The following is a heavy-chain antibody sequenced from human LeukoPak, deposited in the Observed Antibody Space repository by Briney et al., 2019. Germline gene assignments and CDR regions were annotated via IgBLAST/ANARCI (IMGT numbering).Heavy chain of an antibody. D-gene: IGHD2-2*01. V-gene: IGHV1-18*01. CDR3: ARVAYCSSTSCSTLYYYYYYMDV. J-gene: IGHJ6*03. Sequence: GASVKVSCKASGYTFTSYGISWVRQAPGQGLEWMGWISAYNGNTNYAQKLQGRVTMTTDTSTSTAYMELRSLRSDDTAVYYCARVAYCSSTSCSTLYYYYYYMDVWGKGTTVTVSS. CDR1: GYTFTSYG. CDR2: ISAYNGNT.